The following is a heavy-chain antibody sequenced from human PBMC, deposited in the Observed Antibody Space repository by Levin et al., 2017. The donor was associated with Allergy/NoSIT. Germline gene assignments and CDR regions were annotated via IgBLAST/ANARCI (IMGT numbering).Heavy chain of an antibody. V-gene: IGHV4-39*07. D-gene: IGHD3-22*01. CDR1: GGSISSSSYY. CDR2: IYYSGST. CDR3: ARDQLVRDSSGYYYPYYFDY. J-gene: IGHJ4*02. Sequence: SETLSLTCTVSGGSISSSSYYWGWIRQPPGKGLEWIGSIYYSGSTYYNPSLKSRVTISVDTSKNQFSLKLSSVTAADTAVYYCARDQLVRDSSGYYYPYYFDYWGQGTLVTVSS.